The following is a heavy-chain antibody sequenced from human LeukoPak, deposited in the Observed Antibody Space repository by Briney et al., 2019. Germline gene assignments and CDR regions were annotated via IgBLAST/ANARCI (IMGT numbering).Heavy chain of an antibody. D-gene: IGHD1-26*01. V-gene: IGHV3-23*01. J-gene: IGHJ4*02. CDR2: ISDSGDST. Sequence: GGSLRLSCAASGFTFRNYAMSWVRQAPGKGLEWVSIISDSGDSTYYADSVKGRFTISRDTSVNTLYLQMNSLRADDTAIYYCARLYSGSSSWYDYWGQGTLVTVSS. CDR1: GFTFRNYA. CDR3: ARLYSGSSSWYDY.